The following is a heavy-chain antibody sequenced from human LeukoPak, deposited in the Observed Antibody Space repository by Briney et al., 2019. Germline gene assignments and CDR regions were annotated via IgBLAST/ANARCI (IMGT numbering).Heavy chain of an antibody. D-gene: IGHD6-13*01. CDR1: GGSISSSSYY. Sequence: PSETLSLTCTVSGGSISSSSYYWGWIRQPPGKGLEWIGSIYYSGSTYYNPSLKSRVTVSVDTSKNQFSLKLSSVTAADTAVYYCARNPYSSSWGFDYWGQGTLVTVSS. CDR3: ARNPYSSSWGFDY. CDR2: IYYSGST. V-gene: IGHV4-39*07. J-gene: IGHJ4*02.